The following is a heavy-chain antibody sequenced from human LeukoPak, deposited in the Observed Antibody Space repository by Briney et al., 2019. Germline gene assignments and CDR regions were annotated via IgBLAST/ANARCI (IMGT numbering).Heavy chain of an antibody. J-gene: IGHJ5*02. Sequence: GGYLRLSCAASGFTFSSYSMNWVRQAQGKGLEWVSSISSSDTYMYYADSVKGRFTISRDNAKNSLSLQMTSLRANDTAVYYCARSPLGIGNWFDPWGQGTLVTVSS. D-gene: IGHD3-16*01. CDR1: GFTFSSYS. CDR3: ARSPLGIGNWFDP. CDR2: ISSSDTYM. V-gene: IGHV3-21*01.